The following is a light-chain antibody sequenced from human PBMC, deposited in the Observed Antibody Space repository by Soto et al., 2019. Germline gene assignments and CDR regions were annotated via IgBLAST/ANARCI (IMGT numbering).Light chain of an antibody. CDR3: QQGYTPWT. CDR2: GAS. J-gene: IGKJ1*01. V-gene: IGKV1-39*01. CDR1: QSISNY. Sequence: DIQMSQSPSSLSASVGDRVTITCRASQSISNYLTWYQHKPGKAPKVLIYGASSLQSGVPSRFSGSGSGTDFTLTISSLQPEDFASYYCQQGYTPWTFGQGTKVEIK.